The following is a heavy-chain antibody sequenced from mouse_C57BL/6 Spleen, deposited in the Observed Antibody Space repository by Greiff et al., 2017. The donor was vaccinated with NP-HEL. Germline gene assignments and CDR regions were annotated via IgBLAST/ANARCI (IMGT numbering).Heavy chain of an antibody. CDR1: GYTFTEYT. CDR3: AGPERKDYCYSDAMDY. CDR2: FYPGSGSI. Sequence: QVQLQQSGAELVKPGASVKLSCKASGYTFTEYTIHWVKQRSGQGLEWIGWFYPGSGSINYNEKFKDKATLTADKSSSTVYMELSSLTSEDSAVYYGAGPERKDYCYSDAMDYWGQGTSVTVAS. J-gene: IGHJ4*01. V-gene: IGHV1-62-2*01. D-gene: IGHD2-12*01.